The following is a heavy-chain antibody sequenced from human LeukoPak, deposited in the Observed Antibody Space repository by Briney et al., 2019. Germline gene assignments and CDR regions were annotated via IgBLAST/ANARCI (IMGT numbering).Heavy chain of an antibody. Sequence: GGSLRLSCAVSGFTFDDYAMHWVRQVPGKGLEWVSGINWNSDSIGYADSVKGRFTTSRDNAKNSLYLQMNSLRAEDTAFYYCAINGGGDSGYGNFDYWGQGTLVAVSS. D-gene: IGHD5-12*01. J-gene: IGHJ4*02. CDR1: GFTFDDYA. CDR2: INWNSDSI. V-gene: IGHV3-9*01. CDR3: AINGGGDSGYGNFDY.